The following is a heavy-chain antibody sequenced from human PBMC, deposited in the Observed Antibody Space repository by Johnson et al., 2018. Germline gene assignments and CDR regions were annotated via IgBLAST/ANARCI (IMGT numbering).Heavy chain of an antibody. Sequence: EVQLVETGAEVKKPGESLKISCKGSGYSFTSYWIGWVRQMPGKGLEWMGIIYPGDSDTRYSPSFQGQVTISADKSTSTASLQWSSLKAANTALYYCARRSRYCSSPRCYTGIDYYYGMDVWGQGTKVTGSS. V-gene: IGHV5-51*01. CDR2: IYPGDSDT. CDR1: GYSFTSYW. CDR3: ARRSRYCSSPRCYTGIDYYYGMDV. J-gene: IGHJ6*02. D-gene: IGHD2-2*02.